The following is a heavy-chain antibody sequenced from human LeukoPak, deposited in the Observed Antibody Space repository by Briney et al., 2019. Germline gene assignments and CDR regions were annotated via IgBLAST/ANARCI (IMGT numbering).Heavy chain of an antibody. CDR1: GYTFTGYY. V-gene: IGHV1-2*02. CDR2: INPNSGGT. J-gene: IGHJ3*02. Sequence: ASVKVSCKASGYTFTGYYMHWVRQAPGQGLEWMGWINPNSGGTNYAQKFQGRVTMTRDTSISTAYMELSRLRSDDTAVYYCARDSSVIRYFDWLLSYDAFDIWGQGTMATVSS. D-gene: IGHD3-9*01. CDR3: ARDSSVIRYFDWLLSYDAFDI.